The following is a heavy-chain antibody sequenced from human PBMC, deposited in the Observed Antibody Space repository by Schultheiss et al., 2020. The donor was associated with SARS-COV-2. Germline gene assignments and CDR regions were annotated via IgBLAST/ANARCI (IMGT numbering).Heavy chain of an antibody. V-gene: IGHV3-7*03. D-gene: IGHD1-26*01. Sequence: GGSLRLSCAASGFTFDDYGMSWVRQAPGKGLEWVATIKKDGSEKYYVDSVKGRFTISRDDSKNTAYLQMNSLKTEDTAVYYCTSIVGATTNTDYWGQGTLVTVSS. J-gene: IGHJ4*02. CDR2: IKKDGSEK. CDR1: GFTFDDYG. CDR3: TSIVGATTNTDY.